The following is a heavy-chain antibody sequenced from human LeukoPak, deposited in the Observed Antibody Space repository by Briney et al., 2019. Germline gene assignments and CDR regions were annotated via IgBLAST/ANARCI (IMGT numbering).Heavy chain of an antibody. V-gene: IGHV1-18*01. CDR2: ISAYNGNT. CDR3: ARDSADCSSNSCYSAEYFQH. J-gene: IGHJ1*01. Sequence: GASVKVSCKASGYTFNNFGISWVRQAPGQGLEWMGRISAYNGNTNYAQKVQGRVTMTTDTSTSTAYMELTNLTSDDTAVYYCARDSADCSSNSCYSAEYFQHWGQGTLVTVSS. CDR1: GYTFNNFG. D-gene: IGHD2-2*01.